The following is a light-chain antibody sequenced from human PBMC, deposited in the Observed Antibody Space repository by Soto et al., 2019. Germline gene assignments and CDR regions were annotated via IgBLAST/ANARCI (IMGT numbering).Light chain of an antibody. Sequence: QSVLTQPASVSGSPGQSITISCTGTSSDVGGYNYVSRYQQHPGKAPKFMIYDVSNRPSGVSNRFSGSKSGNTASLTISGFQAEDEADYYCSSYTSSSTLYVFGTGTKVTVL. CDR1: SSDVGGYNY. J-gene: IGLJ1*01. V-gene: IGLV2-14*01. CDR2: DVS. CDR3: SSYTSSSTLYV.